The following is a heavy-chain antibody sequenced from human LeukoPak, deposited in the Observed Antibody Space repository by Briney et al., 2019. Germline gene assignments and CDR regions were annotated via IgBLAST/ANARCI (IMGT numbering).Heavy chain of an antibody. J-gene: IGHJ4*02. Sequence: PGGSLRLSCAASGFTFSGYAMHWVRQAPGKGLEWVALISYDGGSNKYYADSVKGRFTISRDNSKNTLCLQMNSLRAEGTAVYYCAREERGHLVGYWGQGTLVTVSS. CDR2: ISYDGGSNK. D-gene: IGHD6-6*01. CDR1: GFTFSGYA. V-gene: IGHV3-30-3*01. CDR3: AREERGHLVGY.